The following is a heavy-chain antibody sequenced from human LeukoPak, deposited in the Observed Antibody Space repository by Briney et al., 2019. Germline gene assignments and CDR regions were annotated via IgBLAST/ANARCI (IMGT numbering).Heavy chain of an antibody. V-gene: IGHV5-51*01. CDR1: GYSFTSYW. J-gene: IGHJ5*02. CDR3: ARQALYSSSWYWFDP. D-gene: IGHD6-13*01. Sequence: GESLKISCKGSGYSFTSYWIGWVRQMPGQGLEWIGIIYPGDSDTRYSPSFQGQVTISADKSISTAHRQWSSLKASDTAMYYCARQALYSSSWYWFDPWGEGTLVTVSS. CDR2: IYPGDSDT.